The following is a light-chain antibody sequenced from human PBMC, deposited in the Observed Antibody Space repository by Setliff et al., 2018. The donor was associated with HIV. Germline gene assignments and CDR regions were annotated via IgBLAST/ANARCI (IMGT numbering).Light chain of an antibody. CDR2: EVT. J-gene: IGLJ1*01. CDR3: SSYTSRNSYV. CDR1: SSDVGGYNS. V-gene: IGLV2-14*01. Sequence: QSVLPQPASVSGSPGQSITISCTGTSSDVGGYNSVSWYQQHPGKAPKVIIYEVTDRPSGVSDRFSGSKSGNTASLTISGLQAEDEADYYCSSYTSRNSYVFGTGTKVTVL.